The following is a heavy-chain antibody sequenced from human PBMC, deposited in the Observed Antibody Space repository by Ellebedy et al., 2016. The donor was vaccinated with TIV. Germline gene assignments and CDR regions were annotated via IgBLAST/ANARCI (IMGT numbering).Heavy chain of an antibody. CDR2: IYHSGST. CDR1: SYSISSGYY. CDR3: ARGGTSYSDY. Sequence: SETLSLTCTVSSYSISSGYYWGWIRQPPGKGLEWIGSIYHSGSTYYNPSLKSRVTISVDKSKNQFSLKLSSVTAADTAMYYCARGGTSYSDYWGQGTLVTVSS. D-gene: IGHD1-1*01. J-gene: IGHJ4*02. V-gene: IGHV4-38-2*02.